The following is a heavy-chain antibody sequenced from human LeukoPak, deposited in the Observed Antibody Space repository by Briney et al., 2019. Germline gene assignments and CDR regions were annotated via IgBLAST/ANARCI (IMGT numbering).Heavy chain of an antibody. CDR1: GFTLTPYT. Sequence: GGSLRLSCVASGFTLTPYTMNWVRQAPGKGPEWVSAISSSSSNIYYADSVKGRFTISRDNAKNSLYLQMTGLRAEETAIYYCVRDKKEGLGATTEYYYYGMDVWGQGTPVTVSS. CDR2: ISSSSSNI. CDR3: VRDKKEGLGATTEYYYYGMDV. J-gene: IGHJ6*02. D-gene: IGHD1-26*01. V-gene: IGHV3-21*01.